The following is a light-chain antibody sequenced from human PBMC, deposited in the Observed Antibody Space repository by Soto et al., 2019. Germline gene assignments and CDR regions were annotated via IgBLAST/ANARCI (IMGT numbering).Light chain of an antibody. J-gene: IGKJ1*01. CDR2: GTS. CDR3: QQYGNSPRT. Sequence: IVLTQSPGTLSLSPGERATLSCRASQSVSTTHLAWFQQKPGQTPRLLIYGTSSRATGTPARFSGSGSGTDFTLTISRLEPEDFAVYYCQQYGNSPRTFGQGTKVDIK. CDR1: QSVSTTH. V-gene: IGKV3-20*01.